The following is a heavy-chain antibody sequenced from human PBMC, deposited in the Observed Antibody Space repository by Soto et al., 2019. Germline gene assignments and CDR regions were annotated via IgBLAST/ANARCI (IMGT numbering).Heavy chain of an antibody. D-gene: IGHD6-19*01. J-gene: IGHJ6*02. CDR1: GYTFTSYG. CDR2: ISAYNGNT. Sequence: ASVKVSCKASGYTFTSYGISWVRQAPGQGLEWMGWISAYNGNTNYAQKLQGWVTMTRDTSISTAYMELSRLRSDDTAVYYCARDKGGWRDSLGVWGQGTTVTVSS. CDR3: ARDKGGWRDSLGV. V-gene: IGHV1-18*01.